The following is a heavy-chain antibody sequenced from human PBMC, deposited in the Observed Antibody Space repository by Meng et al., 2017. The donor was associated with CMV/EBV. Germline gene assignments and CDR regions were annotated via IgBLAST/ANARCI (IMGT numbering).Heavy chain of an antibody. Sequence: GESLKISCTASGFTFGDYAMSWVRQAPGKGLEWVSYISSSGSTIYYADSVKGRFTISRDNAKNSLYLQMNSLRAEDTAVYYCAGLIGYCSSTSCRDPWGQGTLVTVSS. CDR2: ISSSGSTI. V-gene: IGHV3-48*03. D-gene: IGHD2-2*01. CDR3: AGLIGYCSSTSCRDP. CDR1: GFTFGDYA. J-gene: IGHJ5*02.